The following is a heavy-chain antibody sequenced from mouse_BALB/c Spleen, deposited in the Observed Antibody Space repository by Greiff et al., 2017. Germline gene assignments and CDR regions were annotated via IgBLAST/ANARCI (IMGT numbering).Heavy chain of an antibody. J-gene: IGHJ2*01. CDR2: ISSGSSTI. CDR1: GFTFSSFG. V-gene: IGHV5-17*02. D-gene: IGHD1-1*01. CDR3: AREDYYGSSYFDY. Sequence: EVMLVESGGGLVQPGGSRKLSCAASGFTFSSFGMHWVRQAPEKGLEWVAYISSGSSTIYYADTVKGRFTISRDNPKNTLFLQMTSLRSEDTAMYYCAREDYYGSSYFDYWGQGTTLTVSS.